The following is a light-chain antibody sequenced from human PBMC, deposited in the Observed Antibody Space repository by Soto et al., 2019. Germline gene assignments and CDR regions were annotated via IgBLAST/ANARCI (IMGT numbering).Light chain of an antibody. CDR2: GAS. Sequence: IVLTQSPGTLSLSPGERATLSCRPSQSVSNSYLAWYQQKSGQAPRLLIVGASSRATGIPDRFSGSGSGTDFTLTISRLEPEDFAVYYCQQYGSSPTFGQGTKV. CDR3: QQYGSSPT. J-gene: IGKJ1*01. CDR1: QSVSNSY. V-gene: IGKV3-20*01.